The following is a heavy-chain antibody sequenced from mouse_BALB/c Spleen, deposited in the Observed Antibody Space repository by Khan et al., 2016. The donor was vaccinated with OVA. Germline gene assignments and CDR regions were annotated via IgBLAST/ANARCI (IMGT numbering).Heavy chain of an antibody. Sequence: QVQLKQSGPGLVAPSQSLSLTCTVSGFSLTGYGVNWVRQPLGKGLVWLGMILSDGSTDYNSALQSRLNISTDNSKSQVFLKMIGLQTDDTARCDCAGARRQWGFAYWGQGTVVTVSA. CDR3: AGARRQWGFAY. D-gene: IGHD1-2*01. V-gene: IGHV2-6-7*01. J-gene: IGHJ3*01. CDR2: ILSDGST. CDR1: GFSLTGYG.